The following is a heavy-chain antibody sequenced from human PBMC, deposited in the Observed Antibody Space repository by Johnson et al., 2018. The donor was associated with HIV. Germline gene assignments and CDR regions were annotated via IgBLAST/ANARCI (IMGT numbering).Heavy chain of an antibody. CDR3: AKEGGRITMIVVEPDAFDI. CDR2: ISSSGNTI. D-gene: IGHD3-22*01. J-gene: IGHJ3*02. CDR1: GLTFSSYW. V-gene: IGHV3-48*01. Sequence: MLLVESGGGVVQPGGSLRLSCAASGLTFSSYWMSWVRQAPGKGLEWVSYISSSGNTIYYADSVKGRFTISRDNSKNTLYLQMNSLRAEDTAVYYCAKEGGRITMIVVEPDAFDIWGQGTMVTVSS.